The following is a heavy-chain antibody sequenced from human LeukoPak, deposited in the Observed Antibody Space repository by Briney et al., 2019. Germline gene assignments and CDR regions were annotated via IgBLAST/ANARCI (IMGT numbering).Heavy chain of an antibody. CDR1: GFTFSTYA. CDR3: ARGDSGTYYYFDY. V-gene: IGHV4-39*01. Sequence: PGGSLRLSCAASGFTFSTYAMSWVRQPPGKGLDWIGTVYYSGSTYYNPSLKSRVTISVDTSKKQFSLELSSVTAADTAVYYCARGDSGTYYYFDYWGQGTLVTVSS. J-gene: IGHJ4*02. CDR2: VYYSGST. D-gene: IGHD1-26*01.